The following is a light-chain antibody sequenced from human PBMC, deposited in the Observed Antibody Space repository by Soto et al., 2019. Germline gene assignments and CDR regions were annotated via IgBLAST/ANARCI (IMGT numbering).Light chain of an antibody. CDR1: SSDVGGYNY. CDR2: EVS. Sequence: QSVLTQPASVSGSPGQSITISCTGTSSDVGGYNYVSWYQQHPGKAPKVMIYEVSNRPSGVSNRFSGSKSGNTASLTISGLQAEDEAEYYCSSYTTSSTLVFGEGTKVTVL. CDR3: SSYTTSSTLV. J-gene: IGLJ2*01. V-gene: IGLV2-14*01.